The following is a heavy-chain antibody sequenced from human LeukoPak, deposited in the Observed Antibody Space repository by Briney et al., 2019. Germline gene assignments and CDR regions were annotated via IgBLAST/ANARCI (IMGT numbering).Heavy chain of an antibody. D-gene: IGHD6-19*01. CDR3: ARDQGGSGPNTYAY. CDR2: INTDGSDT. Sequence: GGSLRLSCAASGFTFSRSWMHCVRHAPGKGLVWVSRINTDGSDTMYADLVTGRFTISGDNAKNTLYLQMNSLKPEDTAVYYCARDQGGSGPNTYAYWGQGNLVTVSS. J-gene: IGHJ4*02. V-gene: IGHV3-74*03. CDR1: GFTFSRSW.